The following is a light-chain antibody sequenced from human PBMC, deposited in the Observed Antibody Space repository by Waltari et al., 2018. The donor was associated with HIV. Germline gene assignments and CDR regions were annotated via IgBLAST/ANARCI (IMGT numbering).Light chain of an antibody. V-gene: IGLV3-25*03. CDR1: ALPKQY. CDR2: KDT. J-gene: IGLJ3*02. CDR3: LSADTSVTWV. Sequence: SYELTQPPSVSVSPGQTARITCSGDALPKQYASWYQQKPGQAPVLVINKDTERPSGIPERFSGSSSGTTVTLTISGVQAEDDADYYCLSADTSVTWVFGGGTKLTVL.